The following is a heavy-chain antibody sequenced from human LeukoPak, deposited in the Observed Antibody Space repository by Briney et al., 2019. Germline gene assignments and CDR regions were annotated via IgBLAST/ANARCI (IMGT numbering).Heavy chain of an antibody. J-gene: IGHJ4*02. CDR2: IYPGDSDT. CDR3: ARRYYYDSSGPYYFDY. Sequence: GESLKISRKGSGYSFTSYWIGWVRQMPGKGLEWMGIIYPGDSDTRYSPSFQGQVTISADKSISTAYLQWSSLKASDTAMYYCARRYYYDSSGPYYFDYWGQGTLVTVSS. CDR1: GYSFTSYW. D-gene: IGHD3-22*01. V-gene: IGHV5-51*01.